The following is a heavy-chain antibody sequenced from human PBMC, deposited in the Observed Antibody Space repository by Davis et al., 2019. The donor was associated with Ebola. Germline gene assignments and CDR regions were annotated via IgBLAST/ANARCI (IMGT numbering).Heavy chain of an antibody. J-gene: IGHJ4*02. V-gene: IGHV3-30-3*01. CDR1: GFTFSTYA. Sequence: GESLKISCAAFGFTFSTYAMKWVRQAPGKGLEWVAVISYDGTNKYYADSVKGRFTISRDNSKNTLYLQMNSLRAEDTAVYYCARGYSGYDYWIDYWGQGTLVTVSS. D-gene: IGHD5-12*01. CDR2: ISYDGTNK. CDR3: ARGYSGYDYWIDY.